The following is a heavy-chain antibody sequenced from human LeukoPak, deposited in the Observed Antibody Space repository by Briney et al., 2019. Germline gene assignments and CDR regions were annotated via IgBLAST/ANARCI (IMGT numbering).Heavy chain of an antibody. V-gene: IGHV3-23*01. Sequence: GGSLRLSCAASGLSFSSYAMAWVRQAPGKGLEWVSGISSSGGSTYYADSVKGQFTISRDNSKNTLFLQLNSLRAEDTAVYYCVTERCGGDCYPRAYYYFGMDLWGQGTTVTVSS. D-gene: IGHD2-21*02. CDR2: ISSSGGST. CDR3: VTERCGGDCYPRAYYYFGMDL. CDR1: GLSFSSYA. J-gene: IGHJ6*02.